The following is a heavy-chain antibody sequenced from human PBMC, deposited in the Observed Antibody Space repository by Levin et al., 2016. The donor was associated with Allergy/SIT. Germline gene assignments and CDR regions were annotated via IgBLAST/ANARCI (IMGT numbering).Heavy chain of an antibody. CDR1: GYTFTSYY. CDR2: INPSGGST. V-gene: IGHV1-46*01. CDR3: ARDSNRGDIDY. Sequence: ASVKVSCKASGYTFTSYYIHWVRQAPGQGLEWMGIINPSGGSTDYAQRFQGRVTMTRDTSTSTVYMELSSLKSEDTAVYYCARDSNRGDIDYWGPGTLVTVS. J-gene: IGHJ4*02. D-gene: IGHD1-14*01.